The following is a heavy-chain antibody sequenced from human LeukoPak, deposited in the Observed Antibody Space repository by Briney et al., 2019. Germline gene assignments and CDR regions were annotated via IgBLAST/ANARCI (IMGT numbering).Heavy chain of an antibody. V-gene: IGHV1-69*13. CDR1: GGTFSSYA. CDR2: IIPIFGTA. J-gene: IGHJ4*02. D-gene: IGHD4-17*01. CDR3: AIDYGDYSFFDY. Sequence: SVTVSCKASGGTFSSYAISWVRQAPGQGLEWMGGIIPIFGTANYAQKFQGRVTITADESTSTAYMELSSLRSEDTAVYYCAIDYGDYSFFDYWGQGTLVTVSS.